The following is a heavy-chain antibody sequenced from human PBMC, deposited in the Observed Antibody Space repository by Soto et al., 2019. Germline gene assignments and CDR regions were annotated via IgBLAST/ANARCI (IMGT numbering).Heavy chain of an antibody. D-gene: IGHD3-22*01. CDR2: ISAYNGNT. V-gene: IGHV1-18*01. CDR1: GYTFTSYG. J-gene: IGHJ6*02. Sequence: ASVKVSCKASGYTFTSYGISWVRQAPGQGLEWMGWISAYNGNTNYAQKLQGRVTMTTDTSTSTAYMALRSLRSDDTAVYYCARDKSAIPKYYDDSSGYFWVPEMDVWGQVTTVTVSS. CDR3: ARDKSAIPKYYDDSSGYFWVPEMDV.